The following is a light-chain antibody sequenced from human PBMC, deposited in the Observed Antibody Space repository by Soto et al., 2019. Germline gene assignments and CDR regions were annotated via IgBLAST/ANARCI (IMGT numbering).Light chain of an antibody. V-gene: IGLV2-8*01. CDR3: SSYGGSSNYVV. CDR1: SSDVGGYNY. J-gene: IGLJ2*01. CDR2: DVT. Sequence: QSVLTQPPSASGSPGQSVTISCTGTSSDVGGYNYVSWYQHHPGKAPKLMIYDVTRRPSGVPNRFSGSKSGNTASLTVSGLQAEDEAEYFCSSYGGSSNYVVFGGGTQLTVL.